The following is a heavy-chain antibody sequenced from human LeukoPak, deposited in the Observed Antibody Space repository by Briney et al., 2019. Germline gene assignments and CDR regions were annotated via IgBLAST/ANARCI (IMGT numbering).Heavy chain of an antibody. CDR2: ISNNGDIT. CDR1: GFTFSRFA. Sequence: PGGSLRLSCSASGFTFSRFALHWVRQAPGKGLEHVSSISNNGDITYYADSVTGRFTISRDNSKNMLYLQMGSLRAEDTAIYFCVKYDSYFYDSGIYPYWGQGSLVPVSS. CDR3: VKYDSYFYDSGIYPY. D-gene: IGHD3-10*01. J-gene: IGHJ4*02. V-gene: IGHV3-64D*06.